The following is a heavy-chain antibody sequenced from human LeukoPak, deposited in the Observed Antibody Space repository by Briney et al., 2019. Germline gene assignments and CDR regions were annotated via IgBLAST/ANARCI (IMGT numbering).Heavy chain of an antibody. CDR1: GYTFTSYD. J-gene: IGHJ4*02. V-gene: IGHV1-8*01. CDR3: ARDRTLQAAGNIGY. CDR2: MNPNSGNT. Sequence: ASVKVSCKASGYTFTSYDINWVRQATGQGLEWMGWMNPNSGNTGYVQKFQGRVTMTRNTSISTAYMELSSLRSEDTAVYYCARDRTLQAAGNIGYWGQGTLVTVSS. D-gene: IGHD6-13*01.